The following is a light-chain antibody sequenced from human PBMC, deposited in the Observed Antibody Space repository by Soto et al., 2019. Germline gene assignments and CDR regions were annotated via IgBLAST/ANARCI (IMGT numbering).Light chain of an antibody. CDR2: DVS. J-gene: IGLJ2*01. CDR1: SSDVGSYNY. CDR3: SSYTSTNTLI. V-gene: IGLV2-14*01. Sequence: QSALTQPASVSGSPGQSITISCTGTSSDVGSYNYVSWYQQNPGEAPKLIIHDVSNRPSGVSNRFSGSKSGNTASLTISGLQAEDEANYYCSSYTSTNTLIFGGGTKLTVL.